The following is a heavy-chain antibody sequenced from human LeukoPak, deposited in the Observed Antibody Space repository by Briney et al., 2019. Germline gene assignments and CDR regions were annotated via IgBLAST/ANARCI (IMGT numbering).Heavy chain of an antibody. Sequence: GGSLRLSCAASGFTFSSYGMHWVRQAPGKGLEWVAVISYDGSNKYYADSVKGRFTISRDNSKNTLYLQMNSLRAEDTAVYYCAKGGSPAYWGQGTLVTVSS. D-gene: IGHD1-26*01. CDR3: AKGGSPAY. V-gene: IGHV3-30*18. J-gene: IGHJ4*02. CDR1: GFTFSSYG. CDR2: ISYDGSNK.